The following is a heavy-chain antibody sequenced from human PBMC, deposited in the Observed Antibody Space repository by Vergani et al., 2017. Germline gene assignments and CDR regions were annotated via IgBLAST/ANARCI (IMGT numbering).Heavy chain of an antibody. CDR1: GFALNRHA. J-gene: IGHJ5*02. CDR3: AGSAAGTGWFDP. Sequence: QVQLVESGGGVVQPGTSLRLSCVVSGFALNRHAMYWVRQAPGKGLEWVVGISFDGTNEYYPDLVKGRFTISRDIAKNTLYLQMNSLRAEDTAVYYWAGSAAGTGWFDPWGQGTLVTVSS. D-gene: IGHD6-13*01. V-gene: IGHV3-30-3*01. CDR2: ISFDGTNE.